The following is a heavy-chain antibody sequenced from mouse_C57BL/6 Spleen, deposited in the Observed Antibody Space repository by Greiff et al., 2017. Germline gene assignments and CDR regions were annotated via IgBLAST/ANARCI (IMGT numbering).Heavy chain of an antibody. CDR2: INPSSGYT. Sequence: VKLQQSGAELARPGASVKMSCKASGYTFTSYTMHWVKQRPGQGLEWIGYINPSSGYTKYNQKFKDKATLTADKSSSTAYMQLSSLTSEDSAVYYCARWHYYGRSYPAWFAYWGQGTLVTVSA. CDR1: GYTFTSYT. V-gene: IGHV1-4*01. CDR3: ARWHYYGRSYPAWFAY. J-gene: IGHJ3*01. D-gene: IGHD1-1*01.